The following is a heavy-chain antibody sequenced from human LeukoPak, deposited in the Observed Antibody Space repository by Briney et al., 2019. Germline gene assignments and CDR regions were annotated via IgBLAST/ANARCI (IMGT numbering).Heavy chain of an antibody. Sequence: PGGSLRLSCAASGFTFSNYVMSWVRQVPGRGLEWVSVISGSGDRTYYAESVKGRFTISRDSSKNTLYLQMTSLRVEDTAVYYCAKTIDVWGTYRSFDDWGQGTLVTVSS. CDR2: ISGSGDRT. D-gene: IGHD3-16*02. J-gene: IGHJ4*02. V-gene: IGHV3-23*01. CDR3: AKTIDVWGTYRSFDD. CDR1: GFTFSNYV.